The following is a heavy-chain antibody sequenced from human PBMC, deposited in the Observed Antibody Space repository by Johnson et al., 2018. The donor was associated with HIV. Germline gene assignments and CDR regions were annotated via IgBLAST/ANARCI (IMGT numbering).Heavy chain of an antibody. CDR3: ALSYSLDAFDI. V-gene: IGHV3-7*03. CDR2: IKQDGSEK. D-gene: IGHD2-21*01. CDR1: GFTLSTYW. Sequence: VQLVESGGGLVQSGGSLRLSCAASGFTLSTYWMSWVRQAPGKGLEWVANIKQDGSEKYCVDSVKGRFTISRDNAKNSLYLQMNSLKTEDTAVYYCALSYSLDAFDIWGQGTMVTVSS. J-gene: IGHJ3*02.